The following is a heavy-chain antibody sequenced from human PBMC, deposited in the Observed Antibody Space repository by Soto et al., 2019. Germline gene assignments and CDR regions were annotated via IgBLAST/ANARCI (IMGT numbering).Heavy chain of an antibody. D-gene: IGHD5-12*01. CDR2: IMPVFRTP. CDR3: ASDKDRLQLGGNYYYILDV. J-gene: IGHJ6*02. CDR1: GGTFSNSA. Sequence: QVQLEQSGAEVKKPGSSGKVSCKASGGTFSNSAISWVRQAPGQGLEWMGGIMPVFRTPDYAQKFQGRVTITADDSTSTAYMELSGLRSDDTAIYYCASDKDRLQLGGNYYYILDVWGQGTTVTVSS. V-gene: IGHV1-69*12.